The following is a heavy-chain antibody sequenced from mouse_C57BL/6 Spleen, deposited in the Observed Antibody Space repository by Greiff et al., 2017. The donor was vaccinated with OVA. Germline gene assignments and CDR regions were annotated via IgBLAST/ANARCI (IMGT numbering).Heavy chain of an antibody. CDR1: GFTFSDYG. Sequence: EVKLMESGGGLVKPGGSLKLSCAASGFTFSDYGMHWVRQAPEKGLEWVAYISSGSSTIYYADTVKGRFTISRDNAKNTLFLQMTSLRSEDTAMYYCARLSLQYYFDYWGQGTTLTVSS. CDR3: ARLSLQYYFDY. D-gene: IGHD6-2*01. CDR2: ISSGSSTI. V-gene: IGHV5-17*01. J-gene: IGHJ2*01.